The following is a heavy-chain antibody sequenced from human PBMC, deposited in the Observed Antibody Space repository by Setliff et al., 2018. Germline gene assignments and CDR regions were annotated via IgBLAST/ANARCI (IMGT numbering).Heavy chain of an antibody. Sequence: GWSLRLSCVASGFTFSNFGMHWVRQAPGKGLEWVALIWNDGSTKFYGDSVKGRFTISRDNSENTLYLQMNSLRAEDTAVYYCARNWATAQHYYYGMDVWGQGTTVTVSS. V-gene: IGHV3-33*01. CDR2: IWNDGSTK. CDR1: GFTFSNFG. D-gene: IGHD2-21*02. J-gene: IGHJ6*02. CDR3: ARNWATAQHYYYGMDV.